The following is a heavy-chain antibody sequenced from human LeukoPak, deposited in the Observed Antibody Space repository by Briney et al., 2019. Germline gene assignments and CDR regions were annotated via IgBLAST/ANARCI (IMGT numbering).Heavy chain of an antibody. J-gene: IGHJ5*02. CDR2: IYTSGST. D-gene: IGHD3-3*01. Sequence: SETLSLTCTVSGGSISSYYWSWIRQPAGKGLEWIGRIYTSGSTNHNPSLNSRVTMSVDTSKNQFSLKLSSVTAADTAVYYCARYIGDFWSGYEGWFDPWGQGTLVTVSS. CDR3: ARYIGDFWSGYEGWFDP. V-gene: IGHV4-4*07. CDR1: GGSISSYY.